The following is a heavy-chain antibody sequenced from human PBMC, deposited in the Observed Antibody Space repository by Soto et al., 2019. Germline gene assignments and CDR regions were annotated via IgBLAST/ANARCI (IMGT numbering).Heavy chain of an antibody. J-gene: IGHJ4*02. Sequence: QVQLVESGGCVVQPGRSLRLSCAASGFTFSSYGMHWVRQAPGKGLEWVAVISYDGSNKYYADSVKGRFTISRDNSKNTLYLQMNSLRAEDTAVYYCAKDGTYYYDSSGYYSDYWGQGTLVTVSS. CDR3: AKDGTYYYDSSGYYSDY. V-gene: IGHV3-30*18. D-gene: IGHD3-22*01. CDR2: ISYDGSNK. CDR1: GFTFSSYG.